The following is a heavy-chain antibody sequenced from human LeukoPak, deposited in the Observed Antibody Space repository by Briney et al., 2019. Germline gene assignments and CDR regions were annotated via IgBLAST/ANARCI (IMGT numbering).Heavy chain of an antibody. CDR1: GYTFTSYG. Sequence: ASVKVSCKASGYTFTSYGISWVRQAPGQGLEWMGWISAYNGNTNYAQKLQGRVTMTTDTSTSTAYMELRSLRSDDTAVYYCARDWGSTSCSLFDYWGQGTLVTVSS. J-gene: IGHJ4*02. CDR2: ISAYNGNT. CDR3: ARDWGSTSCSLFDY. V-gene: IGHV1-18*01. D-gene: IGHD2-2*01.